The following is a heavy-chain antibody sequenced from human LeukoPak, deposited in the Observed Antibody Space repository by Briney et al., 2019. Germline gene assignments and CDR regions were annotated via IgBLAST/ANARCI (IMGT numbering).Heavy chain of an antibody. CDR1: GFNFNSYR. J-gene: IGHJ4*02. D-gene: IGHD3-10*01. Sequence: GGSLRLSCAASGFNFNSYRMNWVRQAPGKGLEWVSYISSSSSTIYYADSVKGRFTISRDNAKNSLYLQMNSLRAEDTAVYYCVREGVITLPALYYFDYWGQGTLVTVSS. CDR2: ISSSSSTI. V-gene: IGHV3-48*01. CDR3: VREGVITLPALYYFDY.